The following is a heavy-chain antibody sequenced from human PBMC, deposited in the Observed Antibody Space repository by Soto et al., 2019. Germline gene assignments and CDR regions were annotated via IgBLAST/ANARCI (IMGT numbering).Heavy chain of an antibody. CDR1: GYTFTTSG. CDR2: ISTYNGDT. J-gene: IGHJ6*02. CDR3: ARQGSWPYYYYGLDV. V-gene: IGHV1-18*01. Sequence: GPGVKKPGASVKVSCEASGYTFTTSGISWVRQAPGQGLGWMGWISTYNGDTNSAQKFQGRVTMTADTSTGTVYMELMSLKSDDTAVYYCARQGSWPYYYYGLDVWGQGTTVTVSS. D-gene: IGHD1-26*01.